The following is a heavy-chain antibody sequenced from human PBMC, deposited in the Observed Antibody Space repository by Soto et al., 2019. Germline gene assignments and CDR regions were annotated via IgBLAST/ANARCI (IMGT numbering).Heavy chain of an antibody. D-gene: IGHD2-15*01. Sequence: EVQLWESGGGLVQPGGSLRLSCAVSGFTFSSHVMSWVRQAPGKGLEWVSAISGTGGTYYADSVKGRFTISRDNSKNALYLQMNNLRDADTAVYYCAKDRRGAYCSGGICYSPDYWGQGTPVIVSS. CDR3: AKDRRGAYCSGGICYSPDY. J-gene: IGHJ4*02. CDR2: ISGTGGT. V-gene: IGHV3-23*01. CDR1: GFTFSSHV.